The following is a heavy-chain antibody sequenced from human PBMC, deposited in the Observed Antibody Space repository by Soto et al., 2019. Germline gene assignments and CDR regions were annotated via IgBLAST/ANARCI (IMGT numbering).Heavy chain of an antibody. J-gene: IGHJ6*02. CDR2: IIPIFGTA. CDR1: GGTISSYA. V-gene: IGHV1-69*01. D-gene: IGHD2-2*01. CDR3: ARKVPSNSVYYYCMAV. Sequence: QVQLVQSGAAAKKPGASVKVSCKASGGTISSYAISWVRQAPGQGLEWMGGIIPIFGTANYAQKFQGIVTMAADECTSTAYMELSSLRSADTAVQYCARKVPSNSVYYYCMAVCGQGPTVTVSS.